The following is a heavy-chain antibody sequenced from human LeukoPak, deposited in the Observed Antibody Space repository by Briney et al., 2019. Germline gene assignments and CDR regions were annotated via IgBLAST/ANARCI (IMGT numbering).Heavy chain of an antibody. J-gene: IGHJ3*01. Sequence: ASVNVSFKASVYTFTNYPKHWVRQAPGQGREGMGVIFPGGGVTEYAHKFQGRVTVTRDTSTRTVYMELSSLRSDDTAMYYCAREHPDYHGFDFWGQGTMVSVSS. V-gene: IGHV1-46*01. CDR3: AREHPDYHGFDF. D-gene: IGHD4-11*01. CDR2: IFPGGGVT. CDR1: VYTFTNYP.